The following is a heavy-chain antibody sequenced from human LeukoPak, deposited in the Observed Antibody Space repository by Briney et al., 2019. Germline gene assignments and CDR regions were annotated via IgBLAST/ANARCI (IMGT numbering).Heavy chain of an antibody. CDR1: GFNFNNYA. CDR3: AREPNYYYYGLDV. CDR2: ISSSSSYT. Sequence: PGGSLRLSCAASGFNFNNYAMSWVRQAPGKGLEWVSSISSSSSYTDYADSVKGRFTISRDNAKNSLYLQMNSLRGEDTAVYYCAREPNYYYYGLDVWGQGTTVTVS. J-gene: IGHJ6*02. V-gene: IGHV3-21*01.